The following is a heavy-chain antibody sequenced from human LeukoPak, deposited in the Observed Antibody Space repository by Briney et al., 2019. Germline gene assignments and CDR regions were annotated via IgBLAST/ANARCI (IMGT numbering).Heavy chain of an antibody. CDR2: IYYSGST. D-gene: IGHD2-15*01. V-gene: IGHV4-31*03. J-gene: IGHJ4*02. CDR1: GGSISSGGYY. CDR3: ARVGCSGGSCYSHPKRYFDY. Sequence: SETLSLTCTVSGGSISSGGYYWSWIRQHPGEGLEWLGYIYYSGSTYYNPSLKSRATISVDTSKNQFSLKLSSVTAADTAVYYCARVGCSGGSCYSHPKRYFDYWGQGTLVTVSS.